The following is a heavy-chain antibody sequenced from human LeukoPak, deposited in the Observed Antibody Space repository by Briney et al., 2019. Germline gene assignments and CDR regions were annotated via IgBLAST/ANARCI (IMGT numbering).Heavy chain of an antibody. CDR1: GGSISSYY. V-gene: IGHV4-4*07. Sequence: SETLSLTCTVSGGSISSYYWSWIRQPAGKGLEWIGRIYTSGSTNYNPSLKSRVTMSVDTSKNQFSLKLSSVTAADTAVYYCARDDYYDSSGYYYGAFDIWGQGTMVTDSS. D-gene: IGHD3-22*01. J-gene: IGHJ3*02. CDR3: ARDDYYDSSGYYYGAFDI. CDR2: IYTSGST.